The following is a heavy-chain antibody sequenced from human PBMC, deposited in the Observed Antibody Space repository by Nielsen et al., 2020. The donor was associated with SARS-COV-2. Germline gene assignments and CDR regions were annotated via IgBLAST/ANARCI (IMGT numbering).Heavy chain of an antibody. CDR2: ISSAGKEK. V-gene: IGHV3-30*03. CDR3: ARDVNEYNDFDLTGVEAFDI. D-gene: IGHD5-12*01. J-gene: IGHJ3*02. Sequence: GGSLRLSCAASGFTFSNFDMHWVRLAAGKGPEWVAAISSAGKEKYSVDDVKGRFTISRDNSENTLSLQMNSLRPEDTAIYFCARDVNEYNDFDLTGVEAFDIWGLGTMVTVSS. CDR1: GFTFSNFD.